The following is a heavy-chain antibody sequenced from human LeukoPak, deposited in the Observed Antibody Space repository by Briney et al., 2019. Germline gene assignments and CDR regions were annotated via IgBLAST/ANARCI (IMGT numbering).Heavy chain of an antibody. CDR1: GFTFSSYS. D-gene: IGHD2-2*01. V-gene: IGHV3-21*01. Sequence: GGSLRLSCAASGFTFSSYSMNWVRQAPGKGLEWVSSISSSSSYIYYADSVKGRFTISRDNAKNSLYLQMNSLRAEDTAVYYCARDEDIVVVPAAMVAFDIWGQGTMVTVSS. CDR3: ARDEDIVVVPAAMVAFDI. J-gene: IGHJ3*02. CDR2: ISSSSSYI.